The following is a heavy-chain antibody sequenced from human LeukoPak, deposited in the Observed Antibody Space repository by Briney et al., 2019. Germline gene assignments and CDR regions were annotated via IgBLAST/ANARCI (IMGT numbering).Heavy chain of an antibody. CDR2: VRNDGSNE. J-gene: IGHJ5*02. CDR3: AKESDSGYHSEGPKT. V-gene: IGHV3-30*02. CDR1: GFVLSDYG. D-gene: IGHD5-12*01. Sequence: GGSLRLSCTASGFVLSDYGMHWVRQAPGKGLEWVAFVRNDGSNEYYVGSVKGRFTISRDKSKNTLYLQMNSLRDEDTAVYSCAKESDSGYHSEGPKTWGLGTLVTVSS.